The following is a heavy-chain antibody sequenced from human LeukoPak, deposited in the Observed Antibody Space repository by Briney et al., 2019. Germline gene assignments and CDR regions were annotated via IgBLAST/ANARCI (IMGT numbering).Heavy chain of an antibody. CDR3: ARHSGYWSYDAFDI. CDR2: MNPNSGNT. CDR1: GYTFTSYD. J-gene: IGHJ3*02. Sequence: ASVKVSCKASGYTFTSYDINLVRQATGQGLEWMGCMNPNSGNTGYAQKFQGRVTMTRNTSISTAYMELSSLRSEDTAVYYCARHSGYWSYDAFDILGQGTMVTVSS. V-gene: IGHV1-8*01. D-gene: IGHD3-22*01.